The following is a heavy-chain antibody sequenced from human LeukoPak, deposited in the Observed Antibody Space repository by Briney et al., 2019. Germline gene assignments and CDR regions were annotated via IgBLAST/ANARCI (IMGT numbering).Heavy chain of an antibody. Sequence: GGSLRLSCAASGFTFSSYSMNWARQAPGKGLEWVSSISSSSYIYYADSVKGRFTISRDNAKNSLYLQMNSLRAEDTAVYYCASTPSGMVYVDWYFDLWGRGTLVTVSS. CDR1: GFTFSSYS. CDR2: ISSSSYI. V-gene: IGHV3-21*01. J-gene: IGHJ2*01. D-gene: IGHD2-8*01. CDR3: ASTPSGMVYVDWYFDL.